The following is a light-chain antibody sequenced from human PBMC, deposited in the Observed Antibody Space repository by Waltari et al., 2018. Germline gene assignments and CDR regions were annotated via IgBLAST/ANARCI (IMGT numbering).Light chain of an antibody. CDR3: SSYTGSDMDIV. CDR2: DVT. J-gene: IGLJ3*02. CDR1: SSDVGTYNY. V-gene: IGLV2-8*01. Sequence: QSALTPPPSASGSPGQSVTISCTGTSSDVGTYNYVSWYQQHPGKAPKLMIYDVTKRPSGVPDRFSASKSGNTASLTVSGLQAEDEADYYCSSYTGSDMDIVFGGGTKLTVL.